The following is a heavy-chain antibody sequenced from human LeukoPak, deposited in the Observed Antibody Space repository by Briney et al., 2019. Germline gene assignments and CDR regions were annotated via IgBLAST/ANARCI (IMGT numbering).Heavy chain of an antibody. CDR2: INHSGST. V-gene: IGHV4-34*01. CDR1: GGSFSGYY. Sequence: PSETLSLTCAVYGGSFSGYYWSWIRQPPGKGLEWIGEINHSGSTNYNPSLKSRVTISVDTSKNQFSLKLSSATAADTAVYYCARGVSSTTVAYYFDYWGQGTLVTVSS. J-gene: IGHJ4*02. CDR3: ARGVSSTTVAYYFDY. D-gene: IGHD4-11*01.